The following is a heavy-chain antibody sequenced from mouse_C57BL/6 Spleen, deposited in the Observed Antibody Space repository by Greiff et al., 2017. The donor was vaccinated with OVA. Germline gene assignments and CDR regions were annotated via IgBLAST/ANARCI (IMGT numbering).Heavy chain of an antibody. V-gene: IGHV1-53*01. CDR2: INPSNGGT. D-gene: IGHD1-1*01. J-gene: IGHJ4*01. Sequence: QVQLQQPGTELVKPGASVKLSCKASGYTFTSYWMHWVKQRPGQGLEWIGNINPSNGGTNYNEKFKSEATLTVDKSSSTAYMQLSSLTSEDSAVYYCARSYYYGRPYYAMDYWGQGTSVTVSS. CDR3: ARSYYYGRPYYAMDY. CDR1: GYTFTSYW.